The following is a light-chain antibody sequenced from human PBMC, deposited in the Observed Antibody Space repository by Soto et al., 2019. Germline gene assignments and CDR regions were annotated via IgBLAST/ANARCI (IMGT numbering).Light chain of an antibody. J-gene: IGLJ1*01. CDR3: ASYKSSNTYV. V-gene: IGLV2-14*01. Sequence: QSALPHPASLSGSPGHSITISCTGTSSDVGGYNYVSWYQQHPGKAPKLVISDVSNRPSGISNRFSGSKSGNTASLTIPGLQAEDEGDYYCASYKSSNTYVFGTGTKVIV. CDR1: SSDVGGYNY. CDR2: DVS.